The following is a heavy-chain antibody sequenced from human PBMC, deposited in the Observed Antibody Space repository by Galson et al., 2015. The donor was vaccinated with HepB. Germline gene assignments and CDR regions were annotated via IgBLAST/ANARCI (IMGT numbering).Heavy chain of an antibody. CDR1: GFIFSNYG. CDR2: IQYDGSNK. Sequence: SLRLSCAASGFIFSNYGIHWVRQAPGKGLEWVAFIQYDGSNKYYADSVKGRFTISRDNSKNTLYLQMNSLRADDTAMYYCAKDFYTFYYGDAFDIWGQGTMVTVSS. CDR3: AKDFYTFYYGDAFDI. J-gene: IGHJ3*02. V-gene: IGHV3-30*02. D-gene: IGHD3-10*01.